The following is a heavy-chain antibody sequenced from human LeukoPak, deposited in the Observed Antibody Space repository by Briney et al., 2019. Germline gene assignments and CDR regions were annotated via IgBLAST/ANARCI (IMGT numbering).Heavy chain of an antibody. D-gene: IGHD4-17*01. Sequence: PGGSLRLSCAASGFTFSTHRMSWVRQAPGKGREWVATIRQDGIETHYVDSVRDRFLISRDNSKSSLYLQMSSLREEDTAIYYCARGYGRAHCPYFFDYWGQGTLVPVSA. CDR2: IRQDGIET. J-gene: IGHJ4*02. CDR3: ARGYGRAHCPYFFDY. V-gene: IGHV3-7*01. CDR1: GFTFSTHR.